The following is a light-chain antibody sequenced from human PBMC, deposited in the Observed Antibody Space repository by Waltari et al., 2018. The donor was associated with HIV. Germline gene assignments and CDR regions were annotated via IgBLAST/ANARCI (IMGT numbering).Light chain of an antibody. CDR2: GVD. Sequence: QSALTQPASVSGSPGQSITISCTGTTSAVGFYNLVSWYRHHPGKAPQLVIYGVDSRPSGVSDRFSGSKSGNTASLTISTLQAEDEADYYCSSYTNIDTLVFGGGTKLTVL. J-gene: IGLJ3*02. CDR3: SSYTNIDTLV. V-gene: IGLV2-14*01. CDR1: TSAVGFYNL.